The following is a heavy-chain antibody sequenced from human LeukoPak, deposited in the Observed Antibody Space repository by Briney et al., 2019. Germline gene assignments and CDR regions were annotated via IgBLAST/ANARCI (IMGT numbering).Heavy chain of an antibody. Sequence: GGSLRLSCAASGFTFSSYAMSWVRQAPGKGLEWVSAISGSGGSTYYADSVKGRFTISRDNSKNTLYLQMNSLRAEDTAVYYCASAYDMVLAGSAIDIWGQGTMVTVSS. CDR2: ISGSGGST. J-gene: IGHJ3*02. V-gene: IGHV3-23*01. CDR3: ASAYDMVLAGSAIDI. D-gene: IGHD3-10*01. CDR1: GFTFSSYA.